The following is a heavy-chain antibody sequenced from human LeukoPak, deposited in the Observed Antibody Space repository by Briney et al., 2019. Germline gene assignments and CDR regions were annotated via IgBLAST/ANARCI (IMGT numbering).Heavy chain of an antibody. V-gene: IGHV3-66*01. D-gene: IGHD2-21*02. CDR3: ARVAYYRVTADQITDAFDV. Sequence: PGGSLSLSCAASGFSVSSYYMNWVRQAPGKGLQWVSILHSDGATYYVDSVKGRFTISRDNSRSTLYLQMNSLRAEDTAVYFCARVAYYRVTADQITDAFDVWGHGTVVTVSS. CDR2: LHSDGAT. CDR1: GFSVSSYY. J-gene: IGHJ3*01.